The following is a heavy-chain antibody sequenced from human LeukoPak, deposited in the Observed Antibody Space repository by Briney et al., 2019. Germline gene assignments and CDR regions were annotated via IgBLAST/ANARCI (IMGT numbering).Heavy chain of an antibody. D-gene: IGHD2-15*01. J-gene: IGHJ6*03. CDR2: KKQDGSEK. Sequence: GGSLRLSCAASGFTFSSYWMSWVRQAPGKGLEWVANKKQDGSEKYYVDSVKGRFTISRDKAKNSLYLQMNSLRAEDTAVYYCASVPSGATDYYYYYMDVWGKGTTVTVSS. V-gene: IGHV3-7*01. CDR3: ASVPSGATDYYYYYMDV. CDR1: GFTFSSYW.